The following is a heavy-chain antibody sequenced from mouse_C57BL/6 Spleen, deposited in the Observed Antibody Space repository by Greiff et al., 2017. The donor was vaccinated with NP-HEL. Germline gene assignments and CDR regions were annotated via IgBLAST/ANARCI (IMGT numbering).Heavy chain of an antibody. D-gene: IGHD4-1*01. V-gene: IGHV1-15*01. J-gene: IGHJ4*01. Sequence: QVQLQQSGAELVRPGASVTLSCKASGYTFTDYEMHWVKQTPVHGLEWIGAIDPETGGTAYNQKFKGKAILTADKSSSTAYMELRSLTSEDSAVYYCTIWDALFRYAMDYWGQGTSVTVSS. CDR2: IDPETGGT. CDR3: TIWDALFRYAMDY. CDR1: GYTFTDYE.